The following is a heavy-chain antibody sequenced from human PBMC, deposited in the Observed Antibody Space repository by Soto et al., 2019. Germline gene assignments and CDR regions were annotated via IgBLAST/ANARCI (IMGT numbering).Heavy chain of an antibody. CDR1: SGSISSGGYY. D-gene: IGHD5-18*01. CDR2: IYYSGST. Sequence: TLSLTCTVSSGSISSGGYYWSWIRQHPEKGLEWIGYIYYSGSTYYNPSLKSRVTLSVDTSKNQFSLKLNSVSAADTAVYYCARGAVDTAIRRRGWFDPWGQGTLVTVSS. J-gene: IGHJ5*02. CDR3: ARGAVDTAIRRRGWFDP. V-gene: IGHV4-31*03.